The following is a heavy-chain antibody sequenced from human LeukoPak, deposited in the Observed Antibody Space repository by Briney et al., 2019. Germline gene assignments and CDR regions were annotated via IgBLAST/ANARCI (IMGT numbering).Heavy chain of an antibody. Sequence: SETLSLTCAVYGGSFSGYYWSWIRQPPGKGLEWIGEINHSGSTNYNPSLKSRVTISVDTSKNQFSLKLSSVTAADTAVYYCARDLQWLARGYFDYWGQGTLVTVSS. V-gene: IGHV4-34*01. J-gene: IGHJ4*02. CDR3: ARDLQWLARGYFDY. CDR1: GGSFSGYY. CDR2: INHSGST. D-gene: IGHD6-19*01.